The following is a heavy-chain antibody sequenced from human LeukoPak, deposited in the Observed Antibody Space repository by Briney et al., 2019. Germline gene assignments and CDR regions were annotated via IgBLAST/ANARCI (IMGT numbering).Heavy chain of an antibody. CDR1: GYTFTSYG. J-gene: IGHJ4*02. D-gene: IGHD3-22*01. CDR3: ARGRPNYYGSDGHYYRRDGDY. CDR2: ISGYNGNT. V-gene: IGHV1-18*01. Sequence: ASVKVSCKASGYTFTSYGISWVRQAPGQGLEWMGWISGYNGNTKYAQKHQGRVTMTTDTSTSTAYMELRSLRSDDTAVYYCARGRPNYYGSDGHYYRRDGDYWGRGTLVSVSS.